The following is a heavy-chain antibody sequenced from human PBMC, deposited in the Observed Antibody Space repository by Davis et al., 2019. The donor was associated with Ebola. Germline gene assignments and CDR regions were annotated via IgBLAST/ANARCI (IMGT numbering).Heavy chain of an antibody. CDR3: ARLGEMYYFDY. CDR1: GGSVSNWY. CDR2: IYYSGST. V-gene: IGHV4-59*08. J-gene: IGHJ4*02. Sequence: MPGGSLRLSCTVSGGSVSNWYWSWIRQAPGKGLEWIGYIYYSGSTNYNPSLKSRVTISVDTSKSQFSLNLRSVTAADTAVYYCARLGEMYYFDYWGQGSLVTVSS. D-gene: IGHD3-16*01.